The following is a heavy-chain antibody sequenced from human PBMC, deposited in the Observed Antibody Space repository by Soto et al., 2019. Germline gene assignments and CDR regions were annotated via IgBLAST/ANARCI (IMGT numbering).Heavy chain of an antibody. CDR2: ISAYNGNT. CDR1: GYTFTSYG. CDR3: ARWYSSSSEPRPVDY. D-gene: IGHD6-6*01. J-gene: IGHJ4*02. Sequence: GASVKVSCKASGYTFTSYGISWVRQAPGQGLEWMGWISAYNGNTNYAQKLQGRVTMTTDTSTSTAYMELRSLRSDDTAVYYCARWYSSSSEPRPVDYWGQGTLVTVSS. V-gene: IGHV1-18*01.